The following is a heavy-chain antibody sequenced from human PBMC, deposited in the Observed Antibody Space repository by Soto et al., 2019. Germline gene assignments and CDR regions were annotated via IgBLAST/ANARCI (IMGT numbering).Heavy chain of an antibody. Sequence: ASVKVSCKASGGTFSSYAISWVRQAPGQGLEWMGGIIPIFGTANYAQKFQGRVTITADESTSTAYVELSSLRSEDTAVYYCARGGRGSSGHRLLDYWGQGTLVTVSS. CDR1: GGTFSSYA. V-gene: IGHV1-69*13. CDR2: IIPIFGTA. CDR3: ARGGRGSSGHRLLDY. J-gene: IGHJ4*02. D-gene: IGHD6-19*01.